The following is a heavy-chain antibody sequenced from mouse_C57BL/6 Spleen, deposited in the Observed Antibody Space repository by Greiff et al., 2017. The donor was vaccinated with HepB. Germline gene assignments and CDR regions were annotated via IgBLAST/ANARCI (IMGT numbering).Heavy chain of an antibody. D-gene: IGHD2-4*01. CDR1: GYSFTDYN. J-gene: IGHJ4*01. Sequence: VHVKQSGPELVKPGASVKISCKASGYSFTDYNMNWVKQSNGKSLEWIGVINPNYGTTSYNQKFKGKATLTVDQSSSTAYMQRNSLTSEDSAVYYCARYDYDGYAMDYWGQGTSVTVSS. V-gene: IGHV1-39*01. CDR2: INPNYGTT. CDR3: ARYDYDGYAMDY.